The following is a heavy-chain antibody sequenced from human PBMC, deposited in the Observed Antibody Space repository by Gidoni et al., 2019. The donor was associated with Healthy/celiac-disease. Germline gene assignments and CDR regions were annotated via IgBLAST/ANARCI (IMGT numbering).Heavy chain of an antibody. CDR1: GGTFSSYT. CDR3: AGKWEHTPRDYYYGMDV. V-gene: IGHV1-69*02. Sequence: QVQLVQSGAEVKKPGSSVKVSCKASGGTFSSYTISWVRQAPGQGLEWMGRIIPILGIANYAQKFQGRVTITADKSTSTAYMELSSLRSEDTAVYYCAGKWEHTPRDYYYGMDVWGQGTTVTVSS. CDR2: IIPILGIA. J-gene: IGHJ6*02. D-gene: IGHD1-26*01.